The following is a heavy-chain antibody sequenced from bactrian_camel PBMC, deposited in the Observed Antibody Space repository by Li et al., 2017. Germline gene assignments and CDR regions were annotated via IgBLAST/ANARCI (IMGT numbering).Heavy chain of an antibody. Sequence: DVQLVESGGGLVQPGGSLTLPCAASGFAFSTFWMYWVRQAPGKGLEWVSSVYSDGSPNYADSVKGRFTISRDNAKNTLYLQMNSLKTEDTAVYYCATGCSGTYCEWELGYWGQGTQVTVS. D-gene: IGHD2*01. CDR1: GFAFSTFW. V-gene: IGHV3S10*01. CDR2: VYSDGSP. CDR3: ATGCSGTYCEWELGY. J-gene: IGHJ6*01.